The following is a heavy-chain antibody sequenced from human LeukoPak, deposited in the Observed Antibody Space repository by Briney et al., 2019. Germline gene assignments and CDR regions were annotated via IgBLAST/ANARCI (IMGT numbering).Heavy chain of an antibody. CDR3: ATDVDTAMVTDY. CDR2: IYHSGST. D-gene: IGHD5-18*01. CDR1: GYSISSGYY. V-gene: IGHV4-38-2*02. Sequence: PSETLSLTCAVSGYSISSGYYWGWIRQPPGKGLEWIGSIYHSGSTYYNPSLKSRVTISVDTSKNQFSLKLSSVTAADTAVYYWATDVDTAMVTDYWGQGTLVTFSS. J-gene: IGHJ4*02.